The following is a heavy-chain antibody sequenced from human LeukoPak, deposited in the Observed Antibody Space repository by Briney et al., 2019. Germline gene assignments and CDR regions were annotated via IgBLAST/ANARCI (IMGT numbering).Heavy chain of an antibody. CDR1: GYTYTGYY. D-gene: IGHD5-18*01. Sequence: ASVRVSCKASGYTYTGYYMHWVRHAPGQGLEWMGWINPNSGGTNYAQKFQGRVTMTRDTSISTAYMELSRLRSDDTAVYYCARGVGYGLDAFDIWGQGTMVTVSS. V-gene: IGHV1-2*02. CDR2: INPNSGGT. CDR3: ARGVGYGLDAFDI. J-gene: IGHJ3*02.